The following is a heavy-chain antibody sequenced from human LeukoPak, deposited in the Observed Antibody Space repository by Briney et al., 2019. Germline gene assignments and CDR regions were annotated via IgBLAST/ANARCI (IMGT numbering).Heavy chain of an antibody. CDR1: GVTFRSDT. D-gene: IGHD1-26*01. V-gene: IGHV3-21*04. J-gene: IGHJ4*02. CDR2: ISSGSTYI. CDR3: AKGDTTWELPHDY. Sequence: GGSLRLSCAASGVTFRSDTLNWVRQAPGKGLEWVSSISSGSTYIYNADSVKGRFTISRDNAKNSLYLQMNSLRAEDTAVYYCAKGDTTWELPHDYWGQGTLVTVSS.